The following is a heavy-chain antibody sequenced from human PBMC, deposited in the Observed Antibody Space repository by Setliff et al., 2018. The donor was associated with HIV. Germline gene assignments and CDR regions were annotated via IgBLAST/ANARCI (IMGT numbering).Heavy chain of an antibody. Sequence: SETLSLTCTVSGGSITGYYWSWIRQPPGKGLEWIGSMDSSGNTYYSPSLRSRVTLSLDTSKNHISLHLSSVTAADTAVYYCATQGVAVSVPGFFDHWGQGTLVTVSS. CDR2: MDSSGNT. CDR3: ATQGVAVSVPGFFDH. J-gene: IGHJ4*02. V-gene: IGHV4-59*08. CDR1: GGSITGYY. D-gene: IGHD6-19*01.